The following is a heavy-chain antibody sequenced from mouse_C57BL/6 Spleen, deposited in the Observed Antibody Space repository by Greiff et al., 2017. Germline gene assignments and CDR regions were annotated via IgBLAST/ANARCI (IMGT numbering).Heavy chain of an antibody. J-gene: IGHJ4*01. CDR2: IYPGCGNT. V-gene: IGHV1-55*01. Sequence: QVQLQQSGAELVKPGASVKMSCKASGYTFPGSWLTGVKQRPGQGLGWIGGIYPGCGNTTSNEKFKSKATLTVDTSSSTAYMQLSSLTSEDSAVYYWAMIYYDYGYWGQGTPGPVS. CDR1: GYTFPGSW. CDR3: AMIYYDYGY. D-gene: IGHD2-4*01.